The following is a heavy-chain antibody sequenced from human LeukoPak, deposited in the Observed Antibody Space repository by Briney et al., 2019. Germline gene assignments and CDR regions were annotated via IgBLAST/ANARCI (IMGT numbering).Heavy chain of an antibody. CDR2: IYPGDSDT. D-gene: IGHD3-9*01. CDR1: GYSFTSYW. V-gene: IGHV5-51*01. CDR3: AGHSFDTVDAFDI. J-gene: IGHJ3*02. Sequence: GESLKISCKGSGYSFTSYWIGWVRQMPGNGLEWMGIIYPGDSDTRYSPSFQGRVTISADKSIDTAYLQWRSLKASDTAMYFCAGHSFDTVDAFDIWGQGTIVTVSA.